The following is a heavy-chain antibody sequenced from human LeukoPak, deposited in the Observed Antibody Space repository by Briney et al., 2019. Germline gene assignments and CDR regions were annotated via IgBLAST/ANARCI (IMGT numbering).Heavy chain of an antibody. V-gene: IGHV4-31*03. CDR3: ARIANYYDSSGMFDP. D-gene: IGHD3-22*01. CDR1: GGSISSGGYY. Sequence: SETLSLTCTVSGGSISSGGYYWSWIRQHPGKGLEWIGYIYYSGSTYYNPSLKSRVTISVDTSKNQFSLKLSSVTAADTAVYYCARIANYYDSSGMFDPWGQGTLVTVSS. CDR2: IYYSGST. J-gene: IGHJ5*02.